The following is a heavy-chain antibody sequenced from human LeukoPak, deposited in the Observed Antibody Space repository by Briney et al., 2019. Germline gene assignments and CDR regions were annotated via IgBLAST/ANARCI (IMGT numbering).Heavy chain of an antibody. CDR3: TRDRRAQSSGWYVPDFDC. Sequence: GGSLRLSCTTSGFTFGDYAMIWFRRAPGKGLEWVAFIRNRVYGGSTEYAASVKGRFTISRDDSKSIAYLQMNSLKIEDTAIYYCTRDRRAQSSGWYVPDFDCWGQGTLVTVSS. V-gene: IGHV3-49*03. D-gene: IGHD6-19*01. CDR2: IRNRVYGGST. CDR1: GFTFGDYA. J-gene: IGHJ4*02.